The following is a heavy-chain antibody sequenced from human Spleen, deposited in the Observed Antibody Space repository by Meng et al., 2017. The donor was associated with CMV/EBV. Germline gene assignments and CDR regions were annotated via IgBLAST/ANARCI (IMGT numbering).Heavy chain of an antibody. CDR2: INPNSGGT. V-gene: IGHV1-2*02. CDR1: GYTFTGYY. J-gene: IGHJ6*02. Sequence: ASVKVSCKASGYTFTGYYLHWVRQAPGQGLEWMGWINPNSGGTNYAQRFQGRVTMTRDTSISTAYMELSRLRYDDTAVYYCARVRNVIMDVWGQGTTVTVSS. D-gene: IGHD2/OR15-2a*01. CDR3: ARVRNVIMDV.